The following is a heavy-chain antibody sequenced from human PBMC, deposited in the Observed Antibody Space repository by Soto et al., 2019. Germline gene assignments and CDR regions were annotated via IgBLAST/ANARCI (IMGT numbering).Heavy chain of an antibody. V-gene: IGHV2-70*01. CDR2: IDWDDDK. Sequence: ESGPTLVNPTQTLTLTCTFSGFSLSTSGMCVSWIRQPPGKALEWLALIDWDDDKYYSTSLKTRLTISKDTSKNQVVLTMTNMDPVDTATYYCARISSAVPPLGYYYYGMDVWGQGTTVTVSS. CDR1: GFSLSTSGMC. D-gene: IGHD3-10*01. CDR3: ARISSAVPPLGYYYYGMDV. J-gene: IGHJ6*02.